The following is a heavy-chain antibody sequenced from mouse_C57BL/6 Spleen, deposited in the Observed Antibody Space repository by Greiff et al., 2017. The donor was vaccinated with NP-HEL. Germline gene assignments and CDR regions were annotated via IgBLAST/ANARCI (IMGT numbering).Heavy chain of an antibody. CDR1: GFTFSDYG. V-gene: IGHV5-17*01. CDR3: ARIYYYGSSYGNYAMDY. J-gene: IGHJ4*01. CDR2: ISSGSSTI. D-gene: IGHD1-1*01. Sequence: EVKLMESGGGLVKPGGSLKLSCAASGFTFSDYGMHWVRQAPEKGLEWVAYISSGSSTIYYADTVKGRFTISRDNAKNTLFLQMTSLRSEDTAMYYCARIYYYGSSYGNYAMDYWGQGTSVTVSS.